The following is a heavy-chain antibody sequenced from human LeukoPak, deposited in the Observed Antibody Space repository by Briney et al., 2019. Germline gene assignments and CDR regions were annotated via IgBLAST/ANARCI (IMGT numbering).Heavy chain of an antibody. D-gene: IGHD3-9*01. CDR1: GGSISSYY. Sequence: SETLSLTCTVSGGSISSYYWSWIRQPPGKGLEWIGYIYYSGSTNYNPSLKSRVTISVDTSKNQFSLKLSSVTAADTAVYYCARDLDYDILTGANWFDPWGQGTLVTVSP. CDR2: IYYSGST. CDR3: ARDLDYDILTGANWFDP. V-gene: IGHV4-59*01. J-gene: IGHJ5*02.